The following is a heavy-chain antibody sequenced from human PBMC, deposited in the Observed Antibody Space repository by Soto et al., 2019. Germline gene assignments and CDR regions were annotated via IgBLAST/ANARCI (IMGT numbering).Heavy chain of an antibody. J-gene: IGHJ5*02. D-gene: IGHD3-9*01. CDR1: GFTFGDYA. Sequence: GGSLRLSCTASGFTFGDYAMSWFRQAPGKGLEWVGFIRSKAYGGTTEYAASVKGRFTISRDDSKSIAYLQMNSLKTEDTAVYYCTRDRKFGYDILTGYYETNWFDPWGQGTLVTVSS. CDR2: IRSKAYGGTT. CDR3: TRDRKFGYDILTGYYETNWFDP. V-gene: IGHV3-49*03.